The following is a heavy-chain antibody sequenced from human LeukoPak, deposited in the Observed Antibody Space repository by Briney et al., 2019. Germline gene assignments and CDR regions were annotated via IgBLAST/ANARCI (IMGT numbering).Heavy chain of an antibody. CDR1: GGSISSYY. CDR3: ATKGYSSGWYYFDY. V-gene: IGHV4-59*08. CDR2: IYYSGST. J-gene: IGHJ4*02. D-gene: IGHD6-13*01. Sequence: SETLSLTCTVSGGSISSYYWSWIRQPPGKGLEWIGYIYYSGSTNYNPSLKSRVTISVDTSKNQFSLKLSSVTAADTAVYYCATKGYSSGWYYFDYWGQGTLVTVSS.